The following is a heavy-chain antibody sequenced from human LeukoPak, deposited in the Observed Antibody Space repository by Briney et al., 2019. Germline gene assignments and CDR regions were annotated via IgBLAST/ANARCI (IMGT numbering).Heavy chain of an antibody. V-gene: IGHV3-23*01. CDR3: AKRVQGNTGPFHC. D-gene: IGHD4-23*01. Sequence: GGSLRLSCAASGFTFSGYAMSWVRQAPGKGLEWVSGISGRGDNTYYADSVKGRFTISRDNSKNTLRLQMYSLRDEDTAVYYCAKRVQGNTGPFHCWGQGTLASVSS. J-gene: IGHJ4*02. CDR1: GFTFSGYA. CDR2: ISGRGDNT.